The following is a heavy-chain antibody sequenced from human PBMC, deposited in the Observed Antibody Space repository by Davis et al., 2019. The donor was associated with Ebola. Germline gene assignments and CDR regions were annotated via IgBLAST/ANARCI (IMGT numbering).Heavy chain of an antibody. J-gene: IGHJ3*01. Sequence: GSLRLSCAVHTGSFSSYYWNWIRQTPGKGLEWIGEVNHRGSTNYNPSLKSRVTISVDTSKNQFSLKLSSVTAADTAVYYCARGPYGGYSISFGAFDVWGHGTMVTVSS. D-gene: IGHD4-23*01. CDR2: VNHRGST. V-gene: IGHV4-34*01. CDR3: ARGPYGGYSISFGAFDV. CDR1: TGSFSSYY.